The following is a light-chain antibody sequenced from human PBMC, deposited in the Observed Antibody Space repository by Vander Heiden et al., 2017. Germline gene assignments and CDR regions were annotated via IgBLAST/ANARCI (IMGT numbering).Light chain of an antibody. CDR2: AAS. V-gene: IGKV1-39*01. J-gene: IGKJ2*01. CDR3: QQRYSNHLLYT. CDR1: QSISSY. Sequence: DIQMTQSPSSLSASVGDRVTITCRASQSISSYLNWYQQKPGKAPKLLIYAASSLQRGVQSRFSGSGDGTDFTLTISSRQPEDFETYYCQQRYSNHLLYTFGQGTKLEIK.